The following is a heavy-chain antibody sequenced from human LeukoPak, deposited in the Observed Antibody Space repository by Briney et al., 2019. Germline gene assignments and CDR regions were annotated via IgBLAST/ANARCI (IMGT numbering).Heavy chain of an antibody. D-gene: IGHD2-15*01. CDR1: GFTFSSYW. Sequence: GGSLRLSCAASGFTFSSYWMSWVRQAPGKGLEWVANIKQDGSEKYYVDSVKGRFTISRDNAKNSLYLQMNSLRDEDTAVYYCARVPLGCSGGSCYYYYGMDVWGQGTTVTVSS. CDR2: IKQDGSEK. J-gene: IGHJ6*02. V-gene: IGHV3-7*01. CDR3: ARVPLGCSGGSCYYYYGMDV.